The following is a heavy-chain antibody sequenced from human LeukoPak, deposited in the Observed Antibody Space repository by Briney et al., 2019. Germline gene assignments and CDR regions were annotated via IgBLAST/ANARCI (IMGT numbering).Heavy chain of an antibody. Sequence: ASVKVSCKASGYTFTSYDINWVRQATGQGLEWMGWMNPNSGNTGYAQKFQGRVTMTRNTSISTAYMELSSLRSEDTAVYYCARGDYYGSGSPYGMDVWGQGTTVTVSS. V-gene: IGHV1-8*01. J-gene: IGHJ6*02. CDR3: ARGDYYGSGSPYGMDV. CDR2: MNPNSGNT. D-gene: IGHD3-10*01. CDR1: GYTFTSYD.